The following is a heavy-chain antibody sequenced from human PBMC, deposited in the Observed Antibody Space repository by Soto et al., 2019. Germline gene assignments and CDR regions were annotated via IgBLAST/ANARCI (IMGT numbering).Heavy chain of an antibody. J-gene: IGHJ4*02. CDR1: GFPFSSYG. V-gene: IGHV3-30*18. D-gene: IGHD3-10*01. Sequence: QVRLVESGGGVVQPGRSVMLSCTVSGFPFSSYGFHWVRQAPGKGLEWVALISYDGSNEYYSDSVKARFTISRDNSKNTLYLQINSLRREETAVYYSAKLVDRLGGVTVVAYWCRGTLVTVSS. CDR2: ISYDGSNE. CDR3: AKLVDRLGGVTVVAY.